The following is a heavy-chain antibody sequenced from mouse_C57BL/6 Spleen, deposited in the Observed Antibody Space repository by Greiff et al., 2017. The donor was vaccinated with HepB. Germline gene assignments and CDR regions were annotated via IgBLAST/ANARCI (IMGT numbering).Heavy chain of an antibody. J-gene: IGHJ2*01. V-gene: IGHV6-3*01. Sequence: EVKVEESGGGLVQPGGSMKLSCVASGFTFSNYWMNWVRQSPEKGLEWVAQIRLKSDNYATNYAESVKGRFTISRDDSKSSVYLQMNNLRAEDTGIYYCTGDWDGIDYWGQGTTLTVSS. CDR1: GFTFSNYW. CDR2: IRLKSDNYAT. D-gene: IGHD4-1*01. CDR3: TGDWDGIDY.